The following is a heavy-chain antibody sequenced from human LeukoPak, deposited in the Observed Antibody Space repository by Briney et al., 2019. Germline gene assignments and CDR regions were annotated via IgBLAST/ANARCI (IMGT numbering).Heavy chain of an antibody. CDR2: IYYSGST. V-gene: IGHV4-39*01. D-gene: IGHD3-3*01. J-gene: IGHJ3*02. CDR3: ARRNSYYDFWSGYPPGAFDI. CDR1: GGSISSSSYY. Sequence: PSETLSLTCTVSGGSISSSSYYWGWIRQPPGTGLEWIGSIYYSGSTYYNPSLKSRVTISVDTSKNQFSLKLSSVTAADTAVYYCARRNSYYDFWSGYPPGAFDIWGQGTMVTVSS.